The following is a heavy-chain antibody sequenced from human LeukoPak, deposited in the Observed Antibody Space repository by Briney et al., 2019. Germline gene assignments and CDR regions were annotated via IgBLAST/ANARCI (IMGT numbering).Heavy chain of an antibody. D-gene: IGHD3-3*01. CDR2: IRCDGSNK. CDR1: GFTFSSYG. V-gene: IGHV3-30*02. CDR3: ARGPRLGVVERDAFDI. Sequence: GGSLRLSCAASGFTFSSYGMHWVRQAPGKGLEWVAFIRCDGSNKYYADSVKGRFTISRDNSKNTLYLQVNSLRAEDTAVYYCARGPRLGVVERDAFDIWGQGTMVTVSS. J-gene: IGHJ3*02.